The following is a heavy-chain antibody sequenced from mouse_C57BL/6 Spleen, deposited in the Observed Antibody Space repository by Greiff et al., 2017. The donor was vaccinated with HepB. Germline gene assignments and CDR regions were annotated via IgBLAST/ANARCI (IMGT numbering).Heavy chain of an antibody. V-gene: IGHV1-72*01. D-gene: IGHD1-1*01. J-gene: IGHJ1*03. CDR1: GYTFTSYW. CDR2: IDPNSGGT. CDR3: APITTVVESSSALDV. Sequence: QVQLQQPGAELVKPGASVKLSCKASGYTFTSYWMHWVKQRPGRGLEWIGRIDPNSGGTKDNEKFKSKATLTVDKPSSTAYMQLSSLTSEDSAVYYWAPITTVVESSSALDVWGTGTTVTVSS.